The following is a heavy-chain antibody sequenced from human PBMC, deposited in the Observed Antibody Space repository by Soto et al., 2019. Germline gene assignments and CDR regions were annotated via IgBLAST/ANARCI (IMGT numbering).Heavy chain of an antibody. CDR2: IIPIFGTA. CDR3: ARERSIAARPGKPDV. V-gene: IGHV1-69*01. CDR1: GGTFSSYA. J-gene: IGHJ6*02. Sequence: QVQLVQSGAEVKKPGSSVKVSCKASGGTFSSYAISWVRQAPGQGLEWMGGIIPIFGTANYSQKFQGRVKITADESTSKAYIELSSLIAEDTAVYYCARERSIAARPGKPDVWCQGTTVTVSS. D-gene: IGHD6-6*01.